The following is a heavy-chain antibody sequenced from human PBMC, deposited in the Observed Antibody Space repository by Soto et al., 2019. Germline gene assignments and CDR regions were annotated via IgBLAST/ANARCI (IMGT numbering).Heavy chain of an antibody. CDR2: VYYSGST. CDR3: ARGVFRFLQWFDP. D-gene: IGHD3-3*01. J-gene: IGHJ5*02. CDR1: GASVNSENYY. Sequence: KASETLSLTCTVSGASVNSENYYWSWIRQPPGKGLEWIGYVYYSGSTNYNPSLKSRATISLDTYRNQFSLKMTSMTSADTAFYYCARGVFRFLQWFDPWGQGTLVTVSS. V-gene: IGHV4-61*01.